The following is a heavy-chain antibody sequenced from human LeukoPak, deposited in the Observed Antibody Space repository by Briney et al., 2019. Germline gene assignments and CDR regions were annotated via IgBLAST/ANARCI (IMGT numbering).Heavy chain of an antibody. J-gene: IGHJ2*01. CDR3: ARENCYDSSGYSGYFDL. Sequence: ASVKVSCKASGGTFSSYAISWVRQAPGQGLEWMGRIIPIFGTANYAQKFQGRVTITTDESTSTAYMELSSLRSEDTAVYYCARENCYDSSGYSGYFDLWGRGTLVTVSS. CDR1: GGTFSSYA. D-gene: IGHD3-22*01. V-gene: IGHV1-69*05. CDR2: IIPIFGTA.